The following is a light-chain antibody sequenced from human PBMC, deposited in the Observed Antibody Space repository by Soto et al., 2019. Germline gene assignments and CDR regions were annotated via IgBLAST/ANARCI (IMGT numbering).Light chain of an antibody. CDR3: QYYNVYCWT. Sequence: DIQLTQSPSTLSASVGDRVTITCRASQTISSWLAWYQQKPGKAPNLLIYETSNLESWVPSRFSGSGSGTEFTLTIISLQPDVLASYYCQYYNVYCWTFGQGTKVEIK. V-gene: IGKV1-5*03. J-gene: IGKJ1*01. CDR2: ETS. CDR1: QTISSW.